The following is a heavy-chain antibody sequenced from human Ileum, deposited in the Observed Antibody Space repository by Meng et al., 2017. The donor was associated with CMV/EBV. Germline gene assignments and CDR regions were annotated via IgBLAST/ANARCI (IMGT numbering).Heavy chain of an antibody. CDR3: ASRVFIVVVPAAISYNWFDP. J-gene: IGHJ5*02. V-gene: IGHV4-34*01. CDR2: INHSGST. D-gene: IGHD2-2*01. Sequence: FSGYYGGWIRQPPGKGLEWIGEINHSGSTNYKPSLKSRVTISVDTSKNQFSLKLSSVTAADTAVYYCASRVFIVVVPAAISYNWFDPWGQGTLVTVSS. CDR1: FSGYY.